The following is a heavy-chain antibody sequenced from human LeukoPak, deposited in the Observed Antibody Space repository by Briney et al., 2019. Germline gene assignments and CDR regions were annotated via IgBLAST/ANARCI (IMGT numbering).Heavy chain of an antibody. D-gene: IGHD2-15*01. CDR1: GFTFSSYW. Sequence: GGSLRLSCAASGFTFSSYWMHWVRQAPGKGLVWVSRIKSDGSTNYADSVKGRFTISRDNAKNSLYLQINSLRAEDTAVYSCARGDCSGGSCYSFDYWGQGTLVTVSS. CDR3: ARGDCSGGSCYSFDY. V-gene: IGHV3-74*01. J-gene: IGHJ4*02. CDR2: IKSDGST.